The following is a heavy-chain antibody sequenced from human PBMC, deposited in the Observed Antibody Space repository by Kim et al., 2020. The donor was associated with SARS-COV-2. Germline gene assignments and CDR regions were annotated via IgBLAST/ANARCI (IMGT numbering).Heavy chain of an antibody. D-gene: IGHD5-18*01. CDR1: GFTVSSNY. CDR2: IYSGGST. V-gene: IGHV3-53*04. J-gene: IGHJ3*02. CDR3: AGTVDTAMVRGAFDI. Sequence: GGSLRLSCAASGFTVSSNYMSWVRQAPGKGLEWVSVIYSGGSTYYADSVKGRFTISRHNSKNTLYLQMNSLRAEDTAVYYCAGTVDTAMVRGAFDIWGQETMVTISS.